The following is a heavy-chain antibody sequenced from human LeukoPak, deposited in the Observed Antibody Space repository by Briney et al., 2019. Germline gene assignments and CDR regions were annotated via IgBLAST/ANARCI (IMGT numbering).Heavy chain of an antibody. CDR3: ARLPTTVTTLALDY. CDR2: INHSGST. D-gene: IGHD4-17*01. V-gene: IGHV4-34*01. Sequence: SETLSLTCAVYGGSFSGYYWSWIRQPPGKGLEWIGEINHSGSTNYNPSLKSRVTISVDTSKNQFSLKLSSVTAADTAVYYCARLPTTVTTLALDYWGQGTLVTVSS. J-gene: IGHJ4*02. CDR1: GGSFSGYY.